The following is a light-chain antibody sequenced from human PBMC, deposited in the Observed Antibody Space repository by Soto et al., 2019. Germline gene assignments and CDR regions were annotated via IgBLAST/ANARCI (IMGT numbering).Light chain of an antibody. CDR1: SSDVGAYNY. Sequence: QSALTQPASVSASPGQSITISCTGTSSDVGAYNYVSWYQQHPGKAPKLMIYEVTNRPSGVSNRFSGSKSGNTASLTISWLQAEDEADYYCTSYTRSSTYVFGTGTKLTVL. J-gene: IGLJ1*01. V-gene: IGLV2-14*01. CDR2: EVT. CDR3: TSYTRSSTYV.